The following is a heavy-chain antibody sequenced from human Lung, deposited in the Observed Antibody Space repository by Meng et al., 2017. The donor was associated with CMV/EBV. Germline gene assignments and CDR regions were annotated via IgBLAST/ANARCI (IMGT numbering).Heavy chain of an antibody. V-gene: IGHV1-3*01. CDR2: INAGNGNT. J-gene: IGHJ4*02. CDR3: ARAGYDSSGYYPQPFDY. D-gene: IGHD3-22*01. Sequence: QVQLVQSGAEVKKPGASVKVSWKASGYTLTSYAMHWVRQAPGQRLEWIGWINAGNGNTKYSQRFQGRVTITRDTSASTAYMELSSLRSEDTTVYYCARAGYDSSGYYPQPFDYWGQGTLVTVAS. CDR1: GYTLTSYA.